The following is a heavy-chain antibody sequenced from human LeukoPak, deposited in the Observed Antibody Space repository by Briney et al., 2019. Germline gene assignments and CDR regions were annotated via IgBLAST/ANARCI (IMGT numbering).Heavy chain of an antibody. J-gene: IGHJ4*02. CDR3: ASHRAGAYYDFWSGPSGIDY. V-gene: IGHV3-30-3*01. CDR1: GFTFSSYA. D-gene: IGHD3-3*01. Sequence: PGGSLRLSCAASGFTFSSYAMHWVRQAPGKGLEWVAVISYDGSNKYYADSVKGRFTISRDNSKNTLYLQMNSLGAEDTAVYYCASHRAGAYYDFWSGPSGIDYWGQGTLVTVSS. CDR2: ISYDGSNK.